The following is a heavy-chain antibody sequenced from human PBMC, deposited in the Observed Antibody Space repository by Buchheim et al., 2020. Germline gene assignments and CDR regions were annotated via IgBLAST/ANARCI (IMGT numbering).Heavy chain of an antibody. Sequence: QVQLVESGGAVVQPGRSLRLSCAASGFIFSGYGMHWVRQAPGKGLEWVAIIWYDGSNEYYADSVKGRFTISRDNAKNSLYLQMNSLRAEDTAVYYCVVIDTAGYFDYWGQGTL. D-gene: IGHD2/OR15-2a*01. V-gene: IGHV3-33*03. CDR3: VVIDTAGYFDY. CDR2: IWYDGSNE. J-gene: IGHJ4*02. CDR1: GFIFSGYG.